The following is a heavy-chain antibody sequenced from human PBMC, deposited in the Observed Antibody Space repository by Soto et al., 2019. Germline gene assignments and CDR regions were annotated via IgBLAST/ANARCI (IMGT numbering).Heavy chain of an antibody. D-gene: IGHD1-1*01. J-gene: IGHJ4*02. V-gene: IGHV4-39*01. CDR2: AYYSEST. CDR1: GGSIRSSTYQ. Sequence: SETLSLTCTVSGGSIRSSTYQWGWIRQPPGRGLEWIGSAYYSESTYYNPSLKSRVAVSVDTSKNRFSLKVTSVTAADTAVYYGARHRNWKVDYWGQGTLVTVSS. CDR3: ARHRNWKVDY.